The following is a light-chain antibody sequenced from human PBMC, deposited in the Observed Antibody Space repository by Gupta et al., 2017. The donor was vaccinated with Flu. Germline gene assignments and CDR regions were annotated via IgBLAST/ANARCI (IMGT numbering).Light chain of an antibody. Sequence: QSVLTQPPSVSGAPGQMFTISCTGRMSNIGGGSDVHWYQHGPGSAPKLLIYGDTYRPSGVPDRFSGSKSGSSASLAITGLQAEEEADYYCQSYDSSLRGYVFGSGTKVTAL. CDR2: GDT. CDR1: MSNIGGGSD. CDR3: QSYDSSLRGYV. V-gene: IGLV1-40*01. J-gene: IGLJ1*01.